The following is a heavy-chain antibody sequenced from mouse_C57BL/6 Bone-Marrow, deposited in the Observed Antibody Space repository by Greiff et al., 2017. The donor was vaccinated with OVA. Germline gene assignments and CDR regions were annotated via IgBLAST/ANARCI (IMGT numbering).Heavy chain of an antibody. Sequence: QVQLKQSGPELVKPGASVKISCKASGYTFTDYYINWVKQRPGQGLEWIGWIYPGSGNTKYNEKFKGKATLTVDTSSITAYMQLSSLTSEDSAVSCCARGDWDYFDYWGQGTTLTVSS. CDR1: GYTFTDYY. D-gene: IGHD4-1*01. V-gene: IGHV1-84*01. J-gene: IGHJ2*01. CDR3: ARGDWDYFDY. CDR2: IYPGSGNT.